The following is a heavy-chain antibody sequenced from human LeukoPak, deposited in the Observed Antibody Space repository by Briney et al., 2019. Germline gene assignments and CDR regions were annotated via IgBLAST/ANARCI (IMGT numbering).Heavy chain of an antibody. CDR3: ARGGTWEPLDY. D-gene: IGHD1-26*01. V-gene: IGHV4-59*01. J-gene: IGHJ4*02. Sequence: PSETLSLTCTVSGGSISSYYWSWIRQPPGKGLEWIGYIYYSGSTNYNPSPKSRVTISVDTSKNQFSLKLSSVTAADTAVYYCARGGTWEPLDYWGQGTLVTVSS. CDR2: IYYSGST. CDR1: GGSISSYY.